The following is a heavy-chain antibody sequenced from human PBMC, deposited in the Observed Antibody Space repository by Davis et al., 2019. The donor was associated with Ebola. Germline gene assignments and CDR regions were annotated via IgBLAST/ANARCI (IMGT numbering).Heavy chain of an antibody. CDR2: INTYTGEP. CDR3: ARGRSVSDY. D-gene: IGHD3-3*01. Sequence: ASVKVSCKASGYRFTTYAMNWVRQAPGQGLEWMGWINTYTGEPTYAQGFTGRFVFSLDTSVSTAYLEISSLKAEDTAVYYCARGRSVSDYWGQGTLVTVSS. V-gene: IGHV7-4-1*02. J-gene: IGHJ4*02. CDR1: GYRFTTYA.